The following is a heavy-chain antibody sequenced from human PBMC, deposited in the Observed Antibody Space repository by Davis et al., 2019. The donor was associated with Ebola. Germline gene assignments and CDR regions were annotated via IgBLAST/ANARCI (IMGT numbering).Heavy chain of an antibody. CDR1: GFTFSSHA. CDR3: AKIAGGG. J-gene: IGHJ4*02. Sequence: PGGSLRLSCAASGFTFSSHAMSWVRQAPGKGLEWVSGIRGSGDTTYYADSVKGRFTISRDNSKNTLYLEMNSLRADDTAINFCAKIAGGGWGQGTLVTVSS. V-gene: IGHV3-23*01. CDR2: IRGSGDTT. D-gene: IGHD3-10*01.